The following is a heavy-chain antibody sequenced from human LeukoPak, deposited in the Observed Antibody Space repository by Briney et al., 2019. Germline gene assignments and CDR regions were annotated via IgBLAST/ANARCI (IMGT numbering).Heavy chain of an antibody. Sequence: PSQTLSLTCTVSGGSISSSIYYWGWIRQPPGRGLEWIGSIYYNANTYYNPSLKSRITISVDTSKNQFSLRLSSVTAADTAVYYCARTLLLAAAGTGDAFDIWGQGTMVTVSS. CDR2: IYYNANT. V-gene: IGHV4-39*07. D-gene: IGHD6-13*01. J-gene: IGHJ3*02. CDR1: GGSISSSIYY. CDR3: ARTLLLAAAGTGDAFDI.